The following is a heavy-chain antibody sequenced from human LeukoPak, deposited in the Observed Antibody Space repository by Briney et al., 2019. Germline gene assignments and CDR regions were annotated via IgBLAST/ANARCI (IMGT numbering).Heavy chain of an antibody. CDR1: GGSISSYY. CDR2: IYYSGST. Sequence: RSSETLSLTCTVSGGSISSYYWSWIRQPPGKGLEWIGYIYYSGSTNYNPSLKSRVTISLDTSKNQFSLKLSSVTAADTAVYYCARGSLRGGWYFDLWGRGTLVTVSS. V-gene: IGHV4-59*08. CDR3: ARGSLRGGWYFDL. J-gene: IGHJ2*01. D-gene: IGHD3-16*01.